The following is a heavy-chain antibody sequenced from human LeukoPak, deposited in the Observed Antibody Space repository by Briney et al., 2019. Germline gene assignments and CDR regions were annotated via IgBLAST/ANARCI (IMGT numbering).Heavy chain of an antibody. Sequence: LSHTCAVYGGSFSGHYWSWIRQAPGKGLEWVSYISSSGSTIYYADSVKGRFTISRDNAKNSLYLQMNSLRAEDTAVYYCARGRSGSYYRYWGQGTLVTVSS. D-gene: IGHD1-26*01. CDR3: ARGRSGSYYRY. J-gene: IGHJ4*02. CDR1: GGSFSGHY. V-gene: IGHV3-11*01. CDR2: ISSSGSTI.